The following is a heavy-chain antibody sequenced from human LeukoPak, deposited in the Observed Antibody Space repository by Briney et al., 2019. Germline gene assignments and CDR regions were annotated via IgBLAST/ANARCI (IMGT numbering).Heavy chain of an antibody. CDR1: GGSISSYN. CDR3: ARDGTSWAGENDAFDI. V-gene: IGHV4-59*01. Sequence: PSETLSLTCTVSGGSISSYNWSWIRQPPGQGLEWIGYIYYSGSTNYNPSLKSRVTISVDTSKNQFSLKLSSVTAADTAVYYCARDGTSWAGENDAFDIWGQGTMVTVSS. D-gene: IGHD7-27*01. CDR2: IYYSGST. J-gene: IGHJ3*02.